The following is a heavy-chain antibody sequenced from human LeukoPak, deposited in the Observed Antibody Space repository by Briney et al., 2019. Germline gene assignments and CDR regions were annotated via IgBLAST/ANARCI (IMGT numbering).Heavy chain of an antibody. CDR3: ARDRHVTTVTNNWLDP. V-gene: IGHV1-69*04. CDR2: IVPILGMA. Sequence: SVNVSCKASGGTFTSYAISWVRQAPGQGLEWMGRIVPILGMANYAQKFQGRVTIIADKSTSTAYMELSSLRSEDTAMYYCARDRHVTTVTNNWLDPWGQGTLVTVSS. D-gene: IGHD4-17*01. CDR1: GGTFTSYA. J-gene: IGHJ5*02.